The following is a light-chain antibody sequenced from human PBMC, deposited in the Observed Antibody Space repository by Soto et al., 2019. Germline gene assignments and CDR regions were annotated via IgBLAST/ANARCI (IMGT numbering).Light chain of an antibody. V-gene: IGKV1-33*01. CDR3: QQYENLPT. Sequence: DIQMTQCPSSLSASVGDRFTITCQASQDISNYLNWYQQKPGKAPKLLIYDASNLETGVPSRFSGSGSGTDFTFTISRLQPEDIATYYCQQYENLPTFGQGTRREIK. J-gene: IGKJ5*01. CDR2: DAS. CDR1: QDISNY.